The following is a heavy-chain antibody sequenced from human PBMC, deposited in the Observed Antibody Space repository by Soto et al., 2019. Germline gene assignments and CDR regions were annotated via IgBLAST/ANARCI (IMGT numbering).Heavy chain of an antibody. CDR2: IYHSGST. J-gene: IGHJ4*02. CDR1: GGAISSSNC. Sequence: SETLSLTCAVSGGAISSSNCLSLFRHPPGKGLEWIGEIYHSGSTNYNPSLKSRVTISVDKSKNQFSLKLSSVTAADTAVYYCARGGVATVVPFDYWGQGTLVTVSS. CDR3: ARGGVATVVPFDY. D-gene: IGHD4-17*01. V-gene: IGHV4-4*02.